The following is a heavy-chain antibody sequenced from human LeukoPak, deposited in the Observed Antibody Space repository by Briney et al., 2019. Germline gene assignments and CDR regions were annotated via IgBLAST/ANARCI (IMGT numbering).Heavy chain of an antibody. V-gene: IGHV4-59*08. CDR3: ARSALYLDY. CDR2: MSYSGST. Sequence: SETLSLTCAVSGGSISNYYWTWIRQPPGKGLEWIGYMSYSGSTNYNPSLMSRVTISVDTSKKQFSLKLSSVTAADTAVYYCARSALYLDYWGQGTLVTASS. CDR1: GGSISNYY. J-gene: IGHJ4*02.